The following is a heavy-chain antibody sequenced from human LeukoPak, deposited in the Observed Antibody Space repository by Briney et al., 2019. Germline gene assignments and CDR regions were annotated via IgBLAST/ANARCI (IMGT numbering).Heavy chain of an antibody. D-gene: IGHD1-26*01. J-gene: IGHJ6*02. CDR1: GGSISSYY. CDR2: IYTSGST. V-gene: IGHV4-4*07. Sequence: PSETLSLTCTVSGGSISSYYWSWIRQPAGKGLEWIGRIYTSGSTNYNPSLKSRVTMSVDTSKNQFSLKLSSVTAADTAVYYCARVGATRPYYYYYYYGMDVWGQGTTVTVSS. CDR3: ARVGATRPYYYYYYYGMDV.